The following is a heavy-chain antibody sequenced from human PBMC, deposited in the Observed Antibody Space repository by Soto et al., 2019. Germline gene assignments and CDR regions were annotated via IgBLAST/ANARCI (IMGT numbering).Heavy chain of an antibody. CDR1: GGSISSSSYY. J-gene: IGHJ4*02. Sequence: PSETLSLTCTVSGGSISSSSYYWGWIRQPPGKGLEWIGSIYYSGSTYYNPSLKSRVTISVDTSKNQFSLKLSSVTAADTAVYYCARCPLTFGGVIVSWGQGTLVTVSS. V-gene: IGHV4-39*01. D-gene: IGHD3-16*02. CDR3: ARCPLTFGGVIVS. CDR2: IYYSGST.